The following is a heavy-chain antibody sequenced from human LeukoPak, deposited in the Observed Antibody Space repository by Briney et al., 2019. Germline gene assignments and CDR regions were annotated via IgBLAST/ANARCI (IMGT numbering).Heavy chain of an antibody. CDR1: EFTFSNNA. CDR3: AKRGAEVGATVAPGDY. V-gene: IGHV3-23*01. CDR2: ISGSGGST. Sequence: GGSLRLSCAASEFTFSNNAMSWVRQAPGKGLEWVSAISGSGGSTYYADSVKGRFTISRDNSKNTLYLQMNGLRAEDTAVYYCAKRGAEVGATVAPGDYWGQGTLVTVSS. D-gene: IGHD1-26*01. J-gene: IGHJ4*02.